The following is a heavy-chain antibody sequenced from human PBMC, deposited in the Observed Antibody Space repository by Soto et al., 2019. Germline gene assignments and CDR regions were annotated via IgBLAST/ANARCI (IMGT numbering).Heavy chain of an antibody. CDR3: ARGRITMVRGVIMVFGMDV. CDR2: IYHSGST. D-gene: IGHD3-10*01. V-gene: IGHV4-30-2*01. Sequence: PSETLSLTCAVSGGSISSGGYSWSWIRQPPGKGLEWIGYIYHSGSTYYNPSLKSRVTISVDTSKNQFSLKLSSVTAADTAVYYCARGRITMVRGVIMVFGMDVWGQGTTVTVSS. J-gene: IGHJ6*02. CDR1: GGSISSGGYS.